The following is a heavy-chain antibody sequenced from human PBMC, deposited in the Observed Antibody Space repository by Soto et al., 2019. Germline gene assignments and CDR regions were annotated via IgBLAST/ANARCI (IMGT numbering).Heavy chain of an antibody. V-gene: IGHV1-24*01. J-gene: IGHJ6*02. CDR2: FDPEDGET. CDR3: ATSAPSGSKGYCYYGMDV. CDR1: GYTLTELS. D-gene: IGHD1-26*01. Sequence: ASVKVSCKVSGYTLTELSMHWVRQAPGKGLEWMGGFDPEDGETIYAQKFQGRVTMTEDTSTDTAYMELSSLRSEDTAVYYCATSAPSGSKGYCYYGMDVWGQGTTVTVSS.